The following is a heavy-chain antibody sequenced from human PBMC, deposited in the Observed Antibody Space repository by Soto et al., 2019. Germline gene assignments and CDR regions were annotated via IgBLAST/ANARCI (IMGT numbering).Heavy chain of an antibody. V-gene: IGHV3-48*02. CDR2: ISSSSTTI. D-gene: IGHD3-22*01. Sequence: HPVESLRPSCRPSGFTFSSSAMNLVLQVSGKGLEWVSYISSSSTTIYYADSVKGRFTIFRDNAKNSLYLQLNSLRDEDTAVYYCARSPYYYDSSNYYGYWGQGP. J-gene: IGHJ4*02. CDR1: GFTFSSSA. CDR3: ARSPYYYDSSNYYGY.